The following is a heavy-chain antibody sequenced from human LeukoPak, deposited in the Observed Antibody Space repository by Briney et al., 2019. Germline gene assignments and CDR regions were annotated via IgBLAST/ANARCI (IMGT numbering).Heavy chain of an antibody. D-gene: IGHD6-13*01. J-gene: IGHJ4*02. CDR3: ARGLGGSSWLTKSYYFDY. CDR1: GGSISSSSYY. Sequence: SETLSLTCTVSGGSISSSSYYWGWIRQPPGKGLEWIGSIYYSGSTYYNPSLKSRVAISVDTSKNQFSLKLSSVTAADTAVYYCARGLGGSSWLTKSYYFDYWGQGTLVTVSS. CDR2: IYYSGST. V-gene: IGHV4-39*07.